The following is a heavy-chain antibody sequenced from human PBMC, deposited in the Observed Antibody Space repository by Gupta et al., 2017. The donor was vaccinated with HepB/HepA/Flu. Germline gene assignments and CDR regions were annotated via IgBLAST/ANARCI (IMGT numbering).Heavy chain of an antibody. CDR2: IYSGGST. D-gene: IGHD6-13*01. V-gene: IGHV3-66*01. J-gene: IGHJ4*02. CDR3: ARDWHSSSPYFDY. Sequence: EVQLVESGGGLVQPGGSLRLSCAASGFTVSSNYMSWVRQAPGKGLEWVSVIYSGGSTYYADSVKGRFTISRDNSKNTLYLQMNSLRAEDTAVYYCARDWHSSSPYFDYWGQGTLVTVSS. CDR1: GFTVSSNY.